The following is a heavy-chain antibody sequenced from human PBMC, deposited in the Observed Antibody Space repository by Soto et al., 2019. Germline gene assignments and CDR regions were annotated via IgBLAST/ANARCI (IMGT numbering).Heavy chain of an antibody. CDR3: ARHGAITGGYYDFWSGYSSYFDY. CDR2: IDPSDSYT. CDR1: GYSFTSYW. V-gene: IGHV5-10-1*01. D-gene: IGHD3-3*01. Sequence: GESLKISCKGSGYSFTSYWISWVRQMPGKGLEWMGRIDPSDSYTNYSPSFQGHVTISADKSISTAYLQWSSLKASDTAMYYCARHGAITGGYYDFWSGYSSYFDYWGQGTLVTVSS. J-gene: IGHJ4*02.